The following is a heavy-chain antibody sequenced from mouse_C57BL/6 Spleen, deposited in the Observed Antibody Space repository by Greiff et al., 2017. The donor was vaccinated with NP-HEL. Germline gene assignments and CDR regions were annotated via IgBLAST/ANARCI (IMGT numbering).Heavy chain of an antibody. V-gene: IGHV1-59*01. D-gene: IGHD2-2*01. CDR1: GYTFTSYW. CDR2: IDPSDSYT. Sequence: VQLQQPGAELVRPGTSVKLSCKASGYTFTSYWMHWVKQRPGQGLEWIGVIDPSDSYTNYTQKFKGKATLTVDTSSSTAYMQLSSLTSEDSAVYYCARSGGYDVFDYWGQGTTLTVSS. CDR3: ARSGGYDVFDY. J-gene: IGHJ2*01.